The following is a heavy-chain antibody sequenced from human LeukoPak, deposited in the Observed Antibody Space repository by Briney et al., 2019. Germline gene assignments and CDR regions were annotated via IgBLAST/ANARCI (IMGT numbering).Heavy chain of an antibody. Sequence: GASVKVSCEASGYNFILHGISWVRQAPGEGLEWTGWISPYNGNTNYAQKFQGRLTLTTDTSTNTASMELRSLTSDDTAVYYCVRDENYGIYINFDFWGQGTLVTVSS. CDR3: VRDENYGIYINFDF. J-gene: IGHJ4*02. CDR1: GYNFILHG. V-gene: IGHV1-18*01. D-gene: IGHD4-17*01. CDR2: ISPYNGNT.